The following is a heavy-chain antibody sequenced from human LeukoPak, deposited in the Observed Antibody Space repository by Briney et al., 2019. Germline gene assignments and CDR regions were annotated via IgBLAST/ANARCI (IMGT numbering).Heavy chain of an antibody. CDR1: GFSFSDYY. CDR3: ARGEHKATITGLDS. J-gene: IGHJ4*02. D-gene: IGHD5-24*01. Sequence: PGGSLRLSCAASGFSFSDYYMHWVRQAPGKGLEWVSAISSSSSYIYYADSVKGRFTNSRDNAENSVSLQMHGLRAGDTAAYFCARGEHKATITGLDSWGQGTLVTVSS. CDR2: ISSSSSYI. V-gene: IGHV3-21*01.